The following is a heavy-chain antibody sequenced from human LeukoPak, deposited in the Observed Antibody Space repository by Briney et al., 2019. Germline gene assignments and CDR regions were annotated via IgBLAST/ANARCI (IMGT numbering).Heavy chain of an antibody. J-gene: IGHJ4*02. CDR3: ATGLWGDCGGDCYIPDY. V-gene: IGHV1-24*01. D-gene: IGHD2-21*02. CDR1: RYTLTELS. Sequence: ASVKVSCKVSRYTLTELSMHWVRQAPGKGLEWMGGFDPEDGETIYAQKFQGRVTMTEDTSTDTAYMELSSLRSEDTAVYYCATGLWGDCGGDCYIPDYWGQGTLVTVSS. CDR2: FDPEDGET.